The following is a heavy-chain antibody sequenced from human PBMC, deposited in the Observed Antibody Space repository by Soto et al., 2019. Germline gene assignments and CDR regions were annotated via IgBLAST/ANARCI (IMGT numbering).Heavy chain of an antibody. CDR1: GGSISSSSYY. CDR2: IYYSGST. CDR3: ARQYYDFWSGSRYFDY. Sequence: PSETLSLTCTVAGGSISSSSYYWGRIRQPPGKGLEWIGSIYYSGSTYYNPSLKSRVTISVDTSKNQFSLKLSSVTAADTAVFYCARQYYDFWSGSRYFDYWGQGTLVTVSS. D-gene: IGHD3-3*01. V-gene: IGHV4-39*01. J-gene: IGHJ4*02.